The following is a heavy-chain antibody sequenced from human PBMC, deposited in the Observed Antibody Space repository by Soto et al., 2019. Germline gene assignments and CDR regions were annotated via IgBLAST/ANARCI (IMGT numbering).Heavy chain of an antibody. D-gene: IGHD6-6*01. CDR1: GFTFSSYN. CDR3: ASGGSSLNFDS. Sequence: GGSLRLSCAASGFTFSSYNMNWVRQAPGKGLEWVSSISSSSSYIYYADSVKGRFTISRDNAKNSLYLQMNSLRAEDTAVYYGASGGSSLNFDSWGQGTLVTVSS. CDR2: ISSSSSYI. J-gene: IGHJ4*02. V-gene: IGHV3-21*01.